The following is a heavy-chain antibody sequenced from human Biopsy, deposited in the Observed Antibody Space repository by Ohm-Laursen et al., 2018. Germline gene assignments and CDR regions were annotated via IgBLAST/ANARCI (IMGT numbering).Heavy chain of an antibody. Sequence: TLSLTCTVSGDSISSGGNYWSWIRQFPGKGLEWIAYIYHTGSTYYNPSLKSRLSIAIDTSKNQFSVSLRSVTAADTAVYFCARGPPLISPPVPVPYHWFDPWGQGTLVTVSS. V-gene: IGHV4-31*03. J-gene: IGHJ5*02. CDR2: IYHTGST. CDR1: GDSISSGGNY. CDR3: ARGPPLISPPVPVPYHWFDP. D-gene: IGHD3-10*02.